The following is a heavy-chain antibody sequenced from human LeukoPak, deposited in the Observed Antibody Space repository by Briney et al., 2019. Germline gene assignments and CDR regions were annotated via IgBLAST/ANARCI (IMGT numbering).Heavy chain of an antibody. CDR3: ASYYHDSSGTDAFDI. J-gene: IGHJ3*02. V-gene: IGHV4-61*05. CDR1: GGSIRSSYYY. CDR2: IYYSGST. D-gene: IGHD3-22*01. Sequence: SETLSLTCTVSGGSIRSSYYYWGWIRQPPGKGLEWIGYIYYSGSTNYNPSLKSRVTISVDTSKNQFSLKLSSVTAADTAVYYCASYYHDSSGTDAFDIWGQGTMVTVSS.